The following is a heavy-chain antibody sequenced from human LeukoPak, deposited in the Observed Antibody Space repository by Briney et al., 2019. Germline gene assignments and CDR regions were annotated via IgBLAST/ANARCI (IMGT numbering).Heavy chain of an antibody. V-gene: IGHV3-21*01. D-gene: IGHD2-2*01. J-gene: IGHJ4*02. CDR3: ARGYQRPDY. CDR2: FICSSNNI. Sequence: PGGPLRLSCTASGFPFSTYTMTWVRQAPGKGLEWVSSFICSSNNINYAGSEKGRFHISRDNAMNSVHLQMNSLRVEDTAVYYCARGYQRPDYWGQGTLIPVSS. CDR1: GFPFSTYT.